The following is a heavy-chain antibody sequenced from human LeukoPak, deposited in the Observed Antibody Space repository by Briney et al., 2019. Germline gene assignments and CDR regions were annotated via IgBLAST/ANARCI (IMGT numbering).Heavy chain of an antibody. V-gene: IGHV4-34*01. CDR2: INHSGST. CDR1: GGSFSGYY. Sequence: PSETLSLTCAVYGGSFSGYYWSWIRQPPGKGLEWIGEINHSGSTNYNPSLKSRVTISVDTSKSQFSLKLSSVTAADTAVYYCASLRPARFDPWGQGTLVTVSS. CDR3: ASLRPARFDP. J-gene: IGHJ5*02.